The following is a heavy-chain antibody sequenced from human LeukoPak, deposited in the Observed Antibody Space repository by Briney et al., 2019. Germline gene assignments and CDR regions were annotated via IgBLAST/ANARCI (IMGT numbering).Heavy chain of an antibody. J-gene: IGHJ3*02. CDR3: ARQSGGNAFDI. D-gene: IGHD1-26*01. Sequence: GESLMISCKGSGHTFTSYWIGWVRQMPGKGLEWMGIIYPGDSDTRYSPSFQGQVTISGDKSISTAYLQWSRLKASDTAMYYCARQSGGNAFDIWGQGTMVTVSS. V-gene: IGHV5-51*01. CDR2: IYPGDSDT. CDR1: GHTFTSYW.